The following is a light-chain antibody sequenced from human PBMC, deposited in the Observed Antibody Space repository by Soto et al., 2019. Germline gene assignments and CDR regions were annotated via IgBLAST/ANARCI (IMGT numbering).Light chain of an antibody. CDR3: SSFTTSDTYV. CDR2: DVS. J-gene: IGLJ1*01. V-gene: IGLV2-18*02. Sequence: QSALTQPPSVSGSPGQSVAISCTGASSDIGSYDRVSWYHQPPGTAPKLIIYDVSNRPSGVPDRFSGAKSGNTASLTISGLKAEDEADYYCSSFTTSDTYVFGTGTKLTVL. CDR1: SSDIGSYDR.